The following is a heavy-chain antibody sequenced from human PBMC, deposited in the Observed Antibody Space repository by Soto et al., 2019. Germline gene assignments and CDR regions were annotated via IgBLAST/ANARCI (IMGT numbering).Heavy chain of an antibody. CDR3: AKDQGSSWYEIDY. Sequence: EVQLLESGGGLVQPGGSLRLSCAASGFTFSNYVVTWVRQAPGKGLEWVSTISGSGGSTYYADSVKGRFTISRDNSKKTLYLQMNSLRAEDTAVYYCAKDQGSSWYEIDYWGQGTLVTVSS. CDR2: ISGSGGST. J-gene: IGHJ4*02. D-gene: IGHD6-13*01. CDR1: GFTFSNYV. V-gene: IGHV3-23*01.